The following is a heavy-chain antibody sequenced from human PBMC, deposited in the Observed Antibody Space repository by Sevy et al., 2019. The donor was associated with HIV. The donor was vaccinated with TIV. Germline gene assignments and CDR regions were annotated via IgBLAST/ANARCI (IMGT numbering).Heavy chain of an antibody. CDR3: AKLAFCGGYCYYFDF. V-gene: IGHV1-8*01. CDR2: MNHNSGHT. D-gene: IGHD2-21*02. Sequence: ASVKVSCKASGYTFTDYAKTWVRQATGQGLELVGWMNHNSGHTAYTENFQGRVSTTRDTSISTAYMELISLRSDDTAVNYCAKLAFCGGYCYYFDFWGQGTLVTVSS. J-gene: IGHJ4*02. CDR1: GYTFTDYA.